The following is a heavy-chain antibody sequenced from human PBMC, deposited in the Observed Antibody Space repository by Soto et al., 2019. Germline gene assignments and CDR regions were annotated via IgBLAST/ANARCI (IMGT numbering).Heavy chain of an antibody. V-gene: IGHV3-30*18. D-gene: IGHD6-19*01. Sequence: GGSLRLSCAASGFTFSSYGMHWVRQAPGKGLEWVAVISYDGSNKYYADSVKGRFTISRDNSKNTLYLQMNSLRAEDTAVYYCAKFSSGVVFQWFDPWGQGTLVTVSS. CDR2: ISYDGSNK. J-gene: IGHJ5*02. CDR3: AKFSSGVVFQWFDP. CDR1: GFTFSSYG.